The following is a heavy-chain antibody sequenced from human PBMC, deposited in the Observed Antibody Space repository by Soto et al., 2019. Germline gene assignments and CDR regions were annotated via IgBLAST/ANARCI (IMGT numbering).Heavy chain of an antibody. D-gene: IGHD2-15*01. CDR1: GFTFSSYA. CDR2: ISGSGGST. Sequence: PGGSLRLSCAASGFTFSSYAMSLVRQAPGKGLEWVSAISGSGGSTYYADSVKGRFTISRDNSKNTLYLQMNSLRAEDTAVYYCAKDLVPGYCSGGSCYFAFDIWGQGTMVTVSS. V-gene: IGHV3-23*01. J-gene: IGHJ3*02. CDR3: AKDLVPGYCSGGSCYFAFDI.